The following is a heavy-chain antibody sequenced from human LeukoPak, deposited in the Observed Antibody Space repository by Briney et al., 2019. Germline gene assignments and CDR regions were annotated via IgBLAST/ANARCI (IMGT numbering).Heavy chain of an antibody. CDR2: FYHGGST. CDR3: ARETVSSGYSSSWYREPRYYFDY. J-gene: IGHJ4*02. V-gene: IGHV4-38-2*02. Sequence: SETLSLTCTVSGYSISTGYYWDWIRQPPGKGLEWIGTFYHGGSTYYNPSLKSRVTISVDTSKNQFSLKLSSVTAADTAVYYCARETVSSGYSSSWYREPRYYFDYWGQGTLVTVSS. CDR1: GYSISTGYY. D-gene: IGHD6-13*01.